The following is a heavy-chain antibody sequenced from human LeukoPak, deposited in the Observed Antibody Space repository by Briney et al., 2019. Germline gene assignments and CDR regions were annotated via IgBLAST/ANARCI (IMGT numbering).Heavy chain of an antibody. CDR2: IYYSGST. J-gene: IGHJ5*02. CDR1: GGSISSGGYY. CDR3: ARDGPYMVVVPAAMPRFDP. Sequence: PSETLSLTCTVSGGSISSGGYYWSWIRQHPGKGLEWIGYIYYSGSTYYTPSLKSRVTISVDTSKNQCSLKLSSVTAADTAVYYCARDGPYMVVVPAAMPRFDPWGQGTLVTVSS. D-gene: IGHD2-2*01. V-gene: IGHV4-31*03.